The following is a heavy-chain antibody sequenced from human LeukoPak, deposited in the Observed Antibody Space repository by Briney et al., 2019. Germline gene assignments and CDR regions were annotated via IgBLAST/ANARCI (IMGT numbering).Heavy chain of an antibody. V-gene: IGHV3-49*04. J-gene: IGHJ4*02. CDR2: IRMTADGGTQ. CDR3: TRGTGAPSY. D-gene: IGHD3-10*01. CDR1: GFTFGDYS. Sequence: GGSLRLSCTGSGFTFGDYSISWARQAPGKGLEWVGFIRMTADGGTQEYAAAVKGRFIISRDDSKSSAYLQMNSLKSEDTAFYYCTRGTGAPSYSGQGTLVTVSS.